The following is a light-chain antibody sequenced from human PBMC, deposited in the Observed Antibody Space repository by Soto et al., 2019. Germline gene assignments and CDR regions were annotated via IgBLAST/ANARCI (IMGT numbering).Light chain of an antibody. V-gene: IGKV2-24*01. CDR2: RAS. Sequence: DIVMTQTPLSSPVTLGQPASISCRSSQSLVHSNGNTYLSWLHQRPGQPPRLLIYRASNRFSGVRDRFSGSGAGTDFTLKISRVEAEDVGVYYCMQAAQFPLTFGPGTKVDIK. J-gene: IGKJ3*01. CDR3: MQAAQFPLT. CDR1: QSLVHSNGNTY.